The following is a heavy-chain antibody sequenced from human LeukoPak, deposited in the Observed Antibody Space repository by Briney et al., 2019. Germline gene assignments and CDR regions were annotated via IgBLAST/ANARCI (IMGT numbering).Heavy chain of an antibody. CDR3: VRGVGVSRFNYFDP. V-gene: IGHV3-33*01. CDR1: GFTFSNFG. Sequence: GGSLTLSCAASGFTFSNFGMHWVREAPGKGLEWVAVIWYDASNKYYADSVKGRFTISRDNSKNTLYLQMNSLRDDDTAVYYCVRGVGVSRFNYFDPWGQGTLVTVSS. D-gene: IGHD1-26*01. CDR2: IWYDASNK. J-gene: IGHJ5*02.